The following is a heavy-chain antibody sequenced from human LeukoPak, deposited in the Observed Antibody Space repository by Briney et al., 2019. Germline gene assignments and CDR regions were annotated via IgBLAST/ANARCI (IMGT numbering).Heavy chain of an antibody. CDR1: GFTFSTYS. J-gene: IGHJ4*02. CDR2: ISSSSSYI. V-gene: IGHV3-21*01. D-gene: IGHD1-26*01. CDR3: AREGIIVGVSVD. Sequence: KAGGSLRLSCAASGFTFSTYSMNWVRQAPGKGLEWVSSISSSSSYIYYADSVKGRFTISRDNAKRSLYLQMNSLRADDTAVYYCAREGIIVGVSVDWGQGTLVTVSS.